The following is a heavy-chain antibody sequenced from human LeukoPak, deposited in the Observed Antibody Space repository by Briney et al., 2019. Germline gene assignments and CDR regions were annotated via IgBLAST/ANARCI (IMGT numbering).Heavy chain of an antibody. D-gene: IGHD6-25*01. CDR3: ARRGSGGSEFDY. CDR1: GGSISSSSYY. V-gene: IGHV4-39*01. Sequence: PSETLPLTCTVSGGSISSSSYYWGWIRQPPGKGLEWIGSIYCSGSTYYNPSLKSRVTISVDTSKNQFSLKLSSVTAADTAVYYCARRGSGGSEFDYWGQGTLVTVSS. CDR2: IYCSGST. J-gene: IGHJ4*02.